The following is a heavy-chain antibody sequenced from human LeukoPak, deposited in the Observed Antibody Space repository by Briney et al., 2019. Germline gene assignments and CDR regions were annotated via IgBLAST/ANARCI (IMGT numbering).Heavy chain of an antibody. CDR3: ATVQYSSSWHWFDP. D-gene: IGHD6-13*01. CDR2: FDPEDGET. V-gene: IGHV1-24*01. Sequence: ASVKVSCKVSGYTLTELSMHWVRQAPGKGLEWMGGFDPEDGETIYAQKFQGRVTMTEGTSTDTAYMELSSLRSEDTAVYYCATVQYSSSWHWFDPWGQGTLVTVSS. J-gene: IGHJ5*02. CDR1: GYTLTELS.